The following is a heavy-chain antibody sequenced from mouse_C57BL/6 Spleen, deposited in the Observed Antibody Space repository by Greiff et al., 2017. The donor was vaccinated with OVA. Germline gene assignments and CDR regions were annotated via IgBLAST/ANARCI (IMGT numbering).Heavy chain of an antibody. CDR3: ARRNYGPDY. CDR1: GYTFTSYW. J-gene: IGHJ2*01. Sequence: QVQLQQPGAELVMPGASVKLSCKASGYTFTSYWMHWVKQRPGQGLEWIGEIDPSDSYTNYNQKFKGKSTLTVDKSSSTAYMQLSSLTSEDAAVYSGARRNYGPDYWGQGTTLTVSS. D-gene: IGHD1-1*02. CDR2: IDPSDSYT. V-gene: IGHV1-69*01.